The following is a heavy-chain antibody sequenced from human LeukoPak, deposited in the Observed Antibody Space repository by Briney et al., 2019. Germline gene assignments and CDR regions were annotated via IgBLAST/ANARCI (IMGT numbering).Heavy chain of an antibody. V-gene: IGHV4-4*07. D-gene: IGHD4-17*01. CDR3: ARECDYGDYFAFYYFDY. CDR1: GGSISSYY. CDR2: IYTSGST. Sequence: SETLSLTCTVSGGSISSYYWSWIRQPAGQGQEWIGRIYTSGSTNYNPSLKSRVTMSVDTSKNQFSLKLSSVTAADTAVYYCARECDYGDYFAFYYFDYWGQGTLVTVSS. J-gene: IGHJ4*02.